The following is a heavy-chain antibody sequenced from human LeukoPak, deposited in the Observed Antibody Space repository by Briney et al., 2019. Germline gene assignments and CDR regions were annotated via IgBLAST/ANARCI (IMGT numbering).Heavy chain of an antibody. Sequence: GASVKVSCKASAYIFTSYGINWVRQAPGQGLEWMGWISAYIGNTNYAQKFQGRVTMTTDTSTTTAYMELRSLRSDDTAVYYCARDLETVYSSDWPRGAKGAFDIWGQGTMVTVSS. CDR2: ISAYIGNT. D-gene: IGHD6-19*01. CDR3: ARDLETVYSSDWPRGAKGAFDI. V-gene: IGHV1-18*01. J-gene: IGHJ3*02. CDR1: AYIFTSYG.